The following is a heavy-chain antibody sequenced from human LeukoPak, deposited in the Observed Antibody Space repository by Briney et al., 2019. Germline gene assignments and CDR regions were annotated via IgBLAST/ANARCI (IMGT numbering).Heavy chain of an antibody. CDR1: GFTFSSYG. CDR2: IRFDGSDK. V-gene: IGHV3-30*02. CDR3: AKDPVLVGATPDAFDI. Sequence: GGSLRLSCVASGFTFSSYGMHWVRQAPGKGLEWVAFIRFDGSDKNYADSVKGRFTISRDNSKNTLFLQMNSLRGEDTAVYYCAKDPVLVGATPDAFDIWGQGTMVTVSS. J-gene: IGHJ3*02. D-gene: IGHD1-26*01.